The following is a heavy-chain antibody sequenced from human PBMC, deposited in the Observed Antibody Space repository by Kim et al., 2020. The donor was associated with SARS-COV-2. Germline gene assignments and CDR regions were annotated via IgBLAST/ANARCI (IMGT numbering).Heavy chain of an antibody. CDR3: ARDRNGSGIYIRLDP. V-gene: IGHV3-21*06. J-gene: IGHJ5*02. Sequence: GGSLRLSCAASGFSFSDYSMNWVRLAPGMGLEWVSSISDSSTYIYYADSVKGRFTISRDNAKNLMYLQMNSLRAEDTAVYYCARDRNGSGIYIRLDPWGQGTLVTVSS. D-gene: IGHD3-10*01. CDR2: ISDSSTYI. CDR1: GFSFSDYS.